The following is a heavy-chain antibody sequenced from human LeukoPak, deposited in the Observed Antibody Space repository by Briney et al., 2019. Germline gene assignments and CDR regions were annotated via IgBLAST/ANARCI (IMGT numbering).Heavy chain of an antibody. J-gene: IGHJ6*03. CDR1: GGSFSGYY. CDR3: ARGRDFWSGYYTGYYYYYMDV. CDR2: INHSGST. D-gene: IGHD3-3*01. Sequence: KPSETLSLTCAVYGGSFSGYYWSWIRQPPGKGLDWIGEINHSGSTNYNPSLKSRVTISVDTSKNQFSLKLSSVTAADTAVYYCARGRDFWSGYYTGYYYYYMDVWGKGTTVTVSS. V-gene: IGHV4-34*01.